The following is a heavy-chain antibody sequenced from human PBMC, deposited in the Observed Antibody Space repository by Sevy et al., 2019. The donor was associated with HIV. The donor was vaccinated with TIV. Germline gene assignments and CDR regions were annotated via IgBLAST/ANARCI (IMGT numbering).Heavy chain of an antibody. V-gene: IGHV4-59*02. D-gene: IGHD7-27*01. CDR3: ARATGVEMAIGFAFDI. CDR2: IYYSGST. J-gene: IGHJ3*02. CDR1: GGSVSSYY. Sequence: SETLSLTCTVSGGSVSSYYWSWIRQPPGKGLEWIGYIYYSGSTNYNPSLKSRVTISVDTSKNQFSLKLSSVTAADTAVYYCARATGVEMAIGFAFDIWGQGTMVTVSS.